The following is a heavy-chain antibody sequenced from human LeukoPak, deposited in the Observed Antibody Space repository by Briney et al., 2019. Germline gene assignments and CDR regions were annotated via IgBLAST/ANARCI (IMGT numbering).Heavy chain of an antibody. D-gene: IGHD3-3*01. V-gene: IGHV4-39*01. CDR3: ASSTYYDSWSGSWLYGMDV. Sequence: SSETLSLTCTVSGGSISSSSYYWGWIRQPPGKGLEWIGSIYYSGSTYYNPSLKSRVTISVDTSKNQFSLKLSSVTAADTAVYYCASSTYYDSWSGSWLYGMDVWGQGTTVTVSS. CDR2: IYYSGST. J-gene: IGHJ6*02. CDR1: GGSISSSSYY.